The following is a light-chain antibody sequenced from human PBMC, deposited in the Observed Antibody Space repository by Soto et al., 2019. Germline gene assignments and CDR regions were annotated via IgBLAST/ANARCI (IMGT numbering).Light chain of an antibody. J-gene: IGLJ2*01. Sequence: QSVLTQPPSVSGAPGQRVTISCTGSSSNIGAGYDVHWYQQLPGTAPKLLIYGHSNRPSGVPDRFSGSKSGTSASLAITGLQADDEADYYCQSYDSSRSGYVVFGGGTKLTVL. CDR3: QSYDSSRSGYVV. CDR1: SSNIGAGYD. V-gene: IGLV1-40*01. CDR2: GHS.